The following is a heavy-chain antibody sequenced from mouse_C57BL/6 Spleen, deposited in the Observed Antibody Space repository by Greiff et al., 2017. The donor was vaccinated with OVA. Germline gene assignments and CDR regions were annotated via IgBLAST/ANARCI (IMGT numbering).Heavy chain of an antibody. CDR2: ISYDGSN. Sequence: EVKLLESGPGLVKPSQSLSLTCSVTGYSITSGYYWNWIRQFPGNKLEWMGYISYDGSNNYNPSLKNRISITRDTSKNQFFLKLNSVTTEDTATYYCARDAGRGYAMDYWGQGTSVTVSS. J-gene: IGHJ4*01. V-gene: IGHV3-6*01. CDR3: ARDAGRGYAMDY. CDR1: GYSITSGYY. D-gene: IGHD3-3*01.